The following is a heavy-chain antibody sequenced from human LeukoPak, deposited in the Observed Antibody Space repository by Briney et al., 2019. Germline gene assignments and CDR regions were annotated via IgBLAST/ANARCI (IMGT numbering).Heavy chain of an antibody. CDR3: AGDRAVGLYYYYYMDV. CDR2: ISSSSSYI. D-gene: IGHD4-23*01. CDR1: GFTFSSYS. V-gene: IGHV3-21*01. Sequence: GGSVRLSCAASGFTFSSYSMNWVRQAPGKGLEWVSSISSSSSYIYYADSVKGRFTISRDNAKNSLYLQMNSLRVEDTAVYYCAGDRAVGLYYYYYMDVWGKGTTVTVSS. J-gene: IGHJ6*03.